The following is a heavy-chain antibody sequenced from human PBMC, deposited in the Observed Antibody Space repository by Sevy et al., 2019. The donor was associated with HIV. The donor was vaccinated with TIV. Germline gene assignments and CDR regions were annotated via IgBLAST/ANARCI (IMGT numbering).Heavy chain of an antibody. CDR1: GLTFSSHA. CDR3: TRDAGYIIAWSPSDY. CDR2: ISSAGSSK. J-gene: IGHJ4*02. D-gene: IGHD6-19*01. Sequence: GGSLRLSCAASGLTFSSHAMHWVRQAPGKGLEWVAVISSAGSSKYYADSVKGRFTISRDNPKNTLYLQMNSLRAEDTAVYYCTRDAGYIIAWSPSDYWGQGTLVTVSS. V-gene: IGHV3-30-3*01.